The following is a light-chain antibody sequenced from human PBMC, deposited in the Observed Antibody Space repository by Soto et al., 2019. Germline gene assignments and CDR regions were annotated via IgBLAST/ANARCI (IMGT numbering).Light chain of an antibody. V-gene: IGKV3D-15*01. Sequence: IVMTQSPATLSLSPGERATLSCRASQSVSSYLAWYQQKPGQAPRLLIYGASTRATDIPDRFSGSGSGTEFTLTISSLQSEDFAVYYCQQYNNWPFTFGPGTKVDIK. CDR2: GAS. J-gene: IGKJ3*01. CDR3: QQYNNWPFT. CDR1: QSVSSY.